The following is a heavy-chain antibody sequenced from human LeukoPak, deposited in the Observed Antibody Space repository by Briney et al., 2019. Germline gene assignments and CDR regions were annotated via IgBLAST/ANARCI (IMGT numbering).Heavy chain of an antibody. D-gene: IGHD2-2*01. Sequence: PGGSLRLSCAASRFTFSSYSMNWVRQAPGKGLEWVSSISGSSTYIYYADSVKGRFTISRDNAENSLYLQMNSLRAEDTAVYYCVRRYCYSTSCYAFDYWGQGTLVTVSS. J-gene: IGHJ4*02. CDR3: VRRYCYSTSCYAFDY. CDR1: RFTFSSYS. CDR2: ISGSSTYI. V-gene: IGHV3-21*01.